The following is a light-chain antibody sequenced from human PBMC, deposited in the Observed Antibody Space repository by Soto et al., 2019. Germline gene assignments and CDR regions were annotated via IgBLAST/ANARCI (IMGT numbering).Light chain of an antibody. CDR2: DVS. Sequence: SVLTQPASVSGSPGQSITISCTGASSDVGGYNYVSWYQQHPGKAPKLMIYDVSNRPSGVSNRFSGSKSGNTASLTISGLQAEDEADYYCSSYTSXSTLFGTGTKVNVL. CDR3: SSYTSXSTL. V-gene: IGLV2-14*01. CDR1: SSDVGGYNY. J-gene: IGLJ1*01.